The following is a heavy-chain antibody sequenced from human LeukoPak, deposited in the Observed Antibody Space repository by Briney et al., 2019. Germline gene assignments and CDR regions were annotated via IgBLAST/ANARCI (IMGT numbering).Heavy chain of an antibody. J-gene: IGHJ4*02. CDR2: ISAYNANT. D-gene: IGHD4-17*01. V-gene: IGHV1-18*01. CDR3: ARALYGDPPSGY. CDR1: GYTFTSYG. Sequence: GASVKVSCKASGYTFTSYGISWVRQAPGQGLEWMGWISAYNANTHYAQKVQGKVTVTTDTSTSTAYMELRSLRSDDTAVYYCARALYGDPPSGYWGQGTLVTVSS.